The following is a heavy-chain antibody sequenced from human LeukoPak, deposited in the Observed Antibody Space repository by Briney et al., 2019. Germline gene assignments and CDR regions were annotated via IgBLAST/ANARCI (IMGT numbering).Heavy chain of an antibody. CDR3: TTVPPEIAAAGTRTDY. J-gene: IGHJ4*02. Sequence: GGSLRLSCAAFGFTFRSYWMTWVRQAPGKGLEWVGRIKSKTDGGTTDYAAPVKGRFTISRDDSKNTLYLQMNSLKTEDTAVYYCTTVPPEIAAAGTRTDYWGQGTLVTVSS. CDR1: GFTFRSYW. V-gene: IGHV3-15*01. CDR2: IKSKTDGGTT. D-gene: IGHD6-13*01.